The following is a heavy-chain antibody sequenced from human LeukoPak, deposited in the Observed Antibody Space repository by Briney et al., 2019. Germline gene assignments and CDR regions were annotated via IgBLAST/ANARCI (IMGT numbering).Heavy chain of an antibody. J-gene: IGHJ6*03. D-gene: IGHD1-26*01. CDR3: ARHWGELDSRYMDV. CDR1: GGTFSSYA. V-gene: IGHV1-69*06. CDR2: IIPIFGTA. Sequence: ASVKVSCKASGGTFSSYAISWVRQAPGQGLEWMGGIIPIFGTANYAQKFQGRVTITADKSTSTAYMELSSLRSEDTAVYYCARHWGELDSRYMDVWGKGTTVTVSS.